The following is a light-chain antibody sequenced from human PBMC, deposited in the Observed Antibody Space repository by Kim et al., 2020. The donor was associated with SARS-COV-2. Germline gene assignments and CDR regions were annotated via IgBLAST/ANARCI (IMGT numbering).Light chain of an antibody. Sequence: GQSVTISCTGTSSDFGGQNFISWDQQYPGKGPRLVIYDVTERPPGVSNRFSGSKSGNTASLTISGLQAEDEADYYCTSFTTAYTWVFGGGTQLTVL. V-gene: IGLV2-14*03. CDR1: SSDFGGQNF. CDR2: DVT. CDR3: TSFTTAYTWV. J-gene: IGLJ3*02.